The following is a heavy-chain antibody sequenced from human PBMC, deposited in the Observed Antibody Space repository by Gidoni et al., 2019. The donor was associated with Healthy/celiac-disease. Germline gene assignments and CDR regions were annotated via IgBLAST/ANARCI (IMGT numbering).Heavy chain of an antibody. J-gene: IGHJ4*02. V-gene: IGHV4-34*01. CDR2: INHSGST. D-gene: IGHD3-10*01. CDR3: ARVSPQEGSGSYYPYYFDY. CDR1: GWSFSGYY. Sequence: QVQLQQWGAGLLKPSETLSLTCAVYGWSFSGYYWSVLRQPPGKGLEWIGEINHSGSTNYNPSLKSRVTISVDTSKNQFSLKLSSVTAADTAVYYCARVSPQEGSGSYYPYYFDYWGQGTLVTVSS.